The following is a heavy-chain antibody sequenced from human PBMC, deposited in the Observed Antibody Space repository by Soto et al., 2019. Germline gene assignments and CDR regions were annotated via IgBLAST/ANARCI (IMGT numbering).Heavy chain of an antibody. CDR2: ISGSGVST. Sequence: GGSLRLSCAASGFTFSNYAMSWVRQAPGKGLEWVSLISGSGVSTNYADSVKGRFTISRDISKNTLYLQMNSLRAEDTAVYYCAKQVRDGTSSPYYFDYWGQGTLVTVSS. V-gene: IGHV3-23*01. D-gene: IGHD6-6*01. CDR1: GFTFSNYA. CDR3: AKQVRDGTSSPYYFDY. J-gene: IGHJ4*02.